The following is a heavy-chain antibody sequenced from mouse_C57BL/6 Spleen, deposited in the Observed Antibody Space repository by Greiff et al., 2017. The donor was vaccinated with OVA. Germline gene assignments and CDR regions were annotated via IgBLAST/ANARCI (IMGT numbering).Heavy chain of an antibody. J-gene: IGHJ4*01. CDR2: IYPGSGNT. CDR1: GYTFTDYY. Sequence: VQLQQSGAELVRPGASVKLSCKASGYTFTDYYINWVKQRPGQGLEWIARIYPGSGNTYYNEKFKGKATLTAEKSSSTAYMQLSSLTSEDSAVYFCARESSGYPYAMDYWGQGTSVTVSS. V-gene: IGHV1-76*01. CDR3: ARESSGYPYAMDY. D-gene: IGHD3-2*02.